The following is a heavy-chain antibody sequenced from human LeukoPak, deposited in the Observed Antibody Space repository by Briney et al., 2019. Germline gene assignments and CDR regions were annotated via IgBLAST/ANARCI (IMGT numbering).Heavy chain of an antibody. CDR2: ISAYNGNT. CDR1: GYTFTSYG. Sequence: ASVKVSCKASGYTFTSYGISWVRQAPGQGLEWMGWISAYNGNTNYAQKLQGRVTMTTDTSTSTAYMELRSLRSDDTAVYYCARAYCSGGSCYDHAFDIWGQGTMVTVSS. V-gene: IGHV1-18*01. CDR3: ARAYCSGGSCYDHAFDI. D-gene: IGHD2-15*01. J-gene: IGHJ3*02.